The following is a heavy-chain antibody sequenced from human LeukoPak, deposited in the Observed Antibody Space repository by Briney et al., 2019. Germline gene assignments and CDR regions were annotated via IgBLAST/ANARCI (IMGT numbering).Heavy chain of an antibody. CDR2: IYTSGST. D-gene: IGHD3-10*01. J-gene: IGHJ6*03. Sequence: SETLSLTCTVSGGSISSYYWSWIRQPAGKGLEWIGRIYTSGSTNYNPSLKSRVTMSVDTSKNQFSLKLSSVTAADTAVYYCARAVGSGSFQTYYYYMDVWGKGITVTISS. CDR1: GGSISSYY. V-gene: IGHV4-4*07. CDR3: ARAVGSGSFQTYYYYMDV.